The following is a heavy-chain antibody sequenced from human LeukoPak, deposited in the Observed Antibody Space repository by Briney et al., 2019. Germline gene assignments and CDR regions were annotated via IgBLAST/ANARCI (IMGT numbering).Heavy chain of an antibody. CDR3: ARGGEAEQWTRWFDP. D-gene: IGHD6-19*01. CDR1: GYTFSGYY. V-gene: IGHV1-2*02. J-gene: IGHJ5*02. Sequence: ASVQVSCKASGYTFSGYYMHWVRQAPGQGLEWMGWINPYSGGTNYAQKFQGRVTMTRNTSIRTAYMELSSLLSDDTAVYYCARGGEAEQWTRWFDPWGQGTLVTVSS. CDR2: INPYSGGT.